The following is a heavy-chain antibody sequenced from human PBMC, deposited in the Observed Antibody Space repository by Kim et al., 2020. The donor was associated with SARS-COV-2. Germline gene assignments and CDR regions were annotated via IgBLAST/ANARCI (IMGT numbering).Heavy chain of an antibody. CDR3: ARPWRNCNETSCYSGGMEV. V-gene: IGHV3-33*01. Sequence: GGSLRLSCVASGFKFSGYGIHWVRQAPGKGLEWVAVISYDGRIKYYADSVKGRFTISRDNSKNTLYLQMNNLRGEDTAVYYCARPWRNCNETSCYSGGMEVWGQGTTVTVSS. J-gene: IGHJ6*02. D-gene: IGHD2-2*01. CDR1: GFKFSGYG. CDR2: ISYDGRIK.